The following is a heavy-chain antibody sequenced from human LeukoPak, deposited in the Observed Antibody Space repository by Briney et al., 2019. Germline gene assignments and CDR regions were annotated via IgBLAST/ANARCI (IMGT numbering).Heavy chain of an antibody. CDR1: GGTFSSSA. CDR2: IIPVYGAP. CDR3: ASKYGDYAPYHFDN. D-gene: IGHD4-17*01. Sequence: ASVKVPCKASGGTFSSSAINWVRQAPGQGLEWMGRIIPVYGAPKFAQKFQGRVTITTAESTRTAYMELSSLRSEDTAVYYCASKYGDYAPYHFDNWGQGTLVTVSS. V-gene: IGHV1-69*05. J-gene: IGHJ4*02.